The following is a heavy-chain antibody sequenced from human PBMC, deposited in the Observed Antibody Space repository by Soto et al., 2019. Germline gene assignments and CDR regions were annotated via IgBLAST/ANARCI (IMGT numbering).Heavy chain of an antibody. V-gene: IGHV3-11*05. Sequence: PGGSLRLSCAASGFTFSDYYMSWIRQAPGKGLEWVSYISSSSSYTNYADSVKGRFTISRDNAKNSLYLQMNSLRAEDTAVYYCARVSSSWPLDYWGQGTLVTVSS. D-gene: IGHD6-13*01. CDR2: ISSSSSYT. CDR1: GFTFSDYY. J-gene: IGHJ4*02. CDR3: ARVSSSWPLDY.